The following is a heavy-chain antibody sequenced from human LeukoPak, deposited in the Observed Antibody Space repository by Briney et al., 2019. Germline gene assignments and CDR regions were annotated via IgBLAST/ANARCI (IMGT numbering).Heavy chain of an antibody. CDR3: ARAREPLLYTYYFDY. J-gene: IGHJ4*02. CDR1: GFTFSDYY. CDR2: ISSSGSTI. V-gene: IGHV3-11*01. Sequence: GGSLRLSCAASGFTFSDYYMSWIRQAPGKGLGWVSYISSSGSTIYYADSVKGRFTISRDNAKNSLYLQMNSLRAEDTAVYYCARAREPLLYTYYFDYWGQGTLVTVSS. D-gene: IGHD3-16*01.